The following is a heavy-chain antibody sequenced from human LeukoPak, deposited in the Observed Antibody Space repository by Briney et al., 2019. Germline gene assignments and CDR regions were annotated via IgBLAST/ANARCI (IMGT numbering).Heavy chain of an antibody. J-gene: IGHJ3*02. Sequence: SETLSLTCSVSGVSISSYYWSWIRQPPGKGLEWIGYIYYSGSTNYNPSLKSRVTISVDTSKNQFSLKLSSVTAADTAVYYCARDMSASDAFDIWGQGTMVTVSS. CDR1: GVSISSYY. V-gene: IGHV4-59*01. CDR2: IYYSGST. CDR3: ARDMSASDAFDI.